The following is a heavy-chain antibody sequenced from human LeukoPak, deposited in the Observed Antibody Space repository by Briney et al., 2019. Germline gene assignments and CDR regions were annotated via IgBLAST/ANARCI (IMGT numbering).Heavy chain of an antibody. D-gene: IGHD3-22*01. J-gene: IGHJ4*02. Sequence: PGGSLRLSCAASGFTFSSYAMSWIRQPPGKGLEWIGYIYYSGSTNYNPSLKSRVTISVDTSKNQFSLKLSSVTAADTAVYYCARDFRRYYYDSSGFDYWGQGTLVTVSS. CDR1: GFTFSSYA. CDR3: ARDFRRYYYDSSGFDY. V-gene: IGHV4-59*01. CDR2: IYYSGST.